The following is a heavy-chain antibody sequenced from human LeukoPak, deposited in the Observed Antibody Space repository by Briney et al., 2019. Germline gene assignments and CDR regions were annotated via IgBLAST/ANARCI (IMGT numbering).Heavy chain of an antibody. D-gene: IGHD2-21*02. CDR2: ISGSGDAT. CDR1: GFTFSSYS. V-gene: IGHV3-23*01. J-gene: IGHJ4*02. Sequence: PGGSLRLSCAASGFTFSSYSMNWVRQAPGKGLEWVSAISGSGDATYYADSVKGRFTISRDNSKNTLYLQVNSLRAEDTAVYYCTNCARAGGYCYYDYWGQGTLVTVSS. CDR3: TNCARAGGYCYYDY.